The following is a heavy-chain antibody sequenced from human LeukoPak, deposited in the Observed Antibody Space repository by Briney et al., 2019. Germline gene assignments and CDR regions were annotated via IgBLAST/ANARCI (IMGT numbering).Heavy chain of an antibody. CDR1: GFTFSSYG. Sequence: QAGGSLRLSCAASGFTFSSYGMHWVRQAPGKGLEWVAFIRYDGSNKYYADSVKGRFTISRDNAKNSLYLQMTSLRVEDTAVYYCARGGIFNPYELWGQGTLVTVSS. V-gene: IGHV3-30*02. D-gene: IGHD3-22*01. J-gene: IGHJ4*02. CDR3: ARGGIFNPYEL. CDR2: IRYDGSNK.